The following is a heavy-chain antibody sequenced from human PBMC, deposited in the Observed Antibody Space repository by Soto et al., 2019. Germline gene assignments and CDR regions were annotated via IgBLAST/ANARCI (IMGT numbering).Heavy chain of an antibody. CDR1: GYSFTVYY. V-gene: IGHV1-2*02. CDR3: ARKLSDCSGDCYTEQIYD. D-gene: IGHD2-21*02. CDR2: VNPNTGGT. J-gene: IGHJ4*02. Sequence: ASVNVSCTASGYSFTVYYIHWVRQAPGQGLEWMGWVNPNTGGTKYAQKFQGTVTMTRDTSITTAYLELSRLKSDDTAVYYCARKLSDCSGDCYTEQIYDCGQGTLVTVSA.